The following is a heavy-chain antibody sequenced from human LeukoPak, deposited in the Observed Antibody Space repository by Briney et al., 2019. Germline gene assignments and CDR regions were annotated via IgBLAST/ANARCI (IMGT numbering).Heavy chain of an antibody. CDR3: ASTGYSSGYDAFDI. J-gene: IGHJ3*02. Sequence: SETLSLICTVSGGSISSYYWSWIRQPPGKGLEGIGYIYYSGSTNYNPSLKSRVTISVDTSKNQFSLKLSSVTAADTAVYYCASTGYSSGYDAFDIWGQGTMVTVSS. V-gene: IGHV4-59*01. CDR2: IYYSGST. D-gene: IGHD6-19*01. CDR1: GGSISSYY.